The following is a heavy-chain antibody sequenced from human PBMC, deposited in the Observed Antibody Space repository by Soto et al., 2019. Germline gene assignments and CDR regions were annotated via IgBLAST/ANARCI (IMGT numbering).Heavy chain of an antibody. V-gene: IGHV1-3*01. J-gene: IGHJ4*02. Sequence: ASVKVSCKASGYTFTSYAMHWVRQAPGQRLEWMGWINAGNGNTKYSQKFQGRVTITRDTSASTAYMELSSLRSEDTALYYCARSEVVPAAMQVFDYWGQGTLVTVSS. CDR2: INAGNGNT. D-gene: IGHD2-2*01. CDR1: GYTFTSYA. CDR3: ARSEVVPAAMQVFDY.